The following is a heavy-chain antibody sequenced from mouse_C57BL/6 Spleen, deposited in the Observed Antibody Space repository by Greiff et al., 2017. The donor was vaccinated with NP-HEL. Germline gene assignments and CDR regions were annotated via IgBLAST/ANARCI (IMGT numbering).Heavy chain of an antibody. CDR1: GFSLTSYG. V-gene: IGHV2-5*01. J-gene: IGHJ2*01. CDR3: AKSGYGSSYYFDY. Sequence: VKLMESGPGLVQPSQSLSITCTVSGFSLTSYGVHWVRQSPGKGLEWLGVIWRGGSTDYNAAFMSRLSITKDNSKSQVFFKMNSLQADDTAIYYCAKSGYGSSYYFDYWGQGTTLTVSS. CDR2: IWRGGST. D-gene: IGHD1-1*01.